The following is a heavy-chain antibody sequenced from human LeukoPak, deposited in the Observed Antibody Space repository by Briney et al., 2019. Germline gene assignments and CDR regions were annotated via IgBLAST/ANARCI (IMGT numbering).Heavy chain of an antibody. CDR2: INDSGNT. V-gene: IGHV4-34*01. Sequence: PSETLSLTCAVYGGSFSGYYWSWIRQPPGKGLDWIGEINDSGNTNYNPPLKSRVSISVDTSKNQFSLKLSSVAAADTAVYYCARIYYDRPVDYWGQGTLVTVSS. CDR3: ARIYYDRPVDY. J-gene: IGHJ4*02. D-gene: IGHD3-16*01. CDR1: GGSFSGYY.